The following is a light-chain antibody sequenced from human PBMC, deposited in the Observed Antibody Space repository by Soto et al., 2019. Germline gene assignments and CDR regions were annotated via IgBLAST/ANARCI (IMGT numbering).Light chain of an antibody. CDR2: AAS. CDR3: QQYDNLLLFT. V-gene: IGKV1-33*01. Sequence: DIQMTQSPSSLSASVGDRVTITCQASQDISNYLNWYQQKPGKAPKLLIYAASNLETGVPSRFSGSGSGTDFTFTISSLQTEDIATYYCQQYDNLLLFTFGPGTKVHIK. J-gene: IGKJ3*01. CDR1: QDISNY.